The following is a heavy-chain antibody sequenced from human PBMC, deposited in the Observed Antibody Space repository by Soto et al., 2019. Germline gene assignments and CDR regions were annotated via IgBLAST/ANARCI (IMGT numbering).Heavy chain of an antibody. CDR2: ISGSGGRT. V-gene: IGHV3-23*01. Sequence: GGSLRLSCAASGFTFSSYAMSWVRQAPGKGMEWVSAISGSGGRTYYADSVKGRFTISRDNSKNTLYLQMNSLRAEDTAVYYCVLWPPYYFEYWGQGTLVTVSS. CDR3: VLWPPYYFEY. CDR1: GFTFSSYA. J-gene: IGHJ4*02. D-gene: IGHD3-10*01.